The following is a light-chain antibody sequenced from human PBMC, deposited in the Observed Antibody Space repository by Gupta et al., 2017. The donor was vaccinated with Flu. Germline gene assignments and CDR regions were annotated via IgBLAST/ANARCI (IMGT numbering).Light chain of an antibody. CDR1: QSISSY. Sequence: DIQMTQSPSPLSASVGDRVTITCRASQSISSYLNWYQQKPGKAPKLLIYAASSLQSGVPSRFSGSGSGTDFTLTISRLQPEDFATYYCQQSDSTLLTFGGGTKVEIK. CDR3: QQSDSTLLT. CDR2: AAS. J-gene: IGKJ4*01. V-gene: IGKV1-39*01.